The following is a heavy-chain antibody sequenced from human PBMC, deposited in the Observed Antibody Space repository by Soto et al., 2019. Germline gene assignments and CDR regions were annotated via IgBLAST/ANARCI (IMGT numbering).Heavy chain of an antibody. CDR1: GGSFSGYY. Sequence: SETLSLTCAVYGGSFSGYYWSWIRQPPVKVLEWIGEINHSGSTNYNPSLKSRVTISVDTSKNQFSLRLRSVTAADTAVYYCARSVGYRSGWWPYYFDYWGQGALVTVSS. D-gene: IGHD6-19*01. CDR3: ARSVGYRSGWWPYYFDY. V-gene: IGHV4-34*01. J-gene: IGHJ4*02. CDR2: INHSGST.